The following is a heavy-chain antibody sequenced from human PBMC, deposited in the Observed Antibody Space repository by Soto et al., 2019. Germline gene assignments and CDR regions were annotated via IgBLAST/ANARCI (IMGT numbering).Heavy chain of an antibody. Sequence: GESLKISCKGSGYSFTSYWIGWVRQMPGKGLEWMGIIYPGDSDTRYSPSFQGQVTISADKSISTAYLQWSSLKASDTAMYYCARKSITMVRGGAWFDPWGQGTLVTVSS. V-gene: IGHV5-51*01. CDR2: IYPGDSDT. J-gene: IGHJ5*02. CDR1: GYSFTSYW. CDR3: ARKSITMVRGGAWFDP. D-gene: IGHD3-10*01.